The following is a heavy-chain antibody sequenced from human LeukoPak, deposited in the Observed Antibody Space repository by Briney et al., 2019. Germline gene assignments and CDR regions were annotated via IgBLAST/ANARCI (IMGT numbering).Heavy chain of an antibody. CDR1: GYTFTSYG. D-gene: IGHD3-22*01. Sequence: GASVKVSCKACGYTFTSYGISWVRQAPGQGLEWMGWISAYNGNTNYAQKLQGRVTMTTDTSTSTAYMELRSLRSDDTAVYYCARAWEWDYDSSGYPINFYYWGQGTLVTVSS. CDR3: ARAWEWDYDSSGYPINFYY. V-gene: IGHV1-18*01. CDR2: ISAYNGNT. J-gene: IGHJ4*02.